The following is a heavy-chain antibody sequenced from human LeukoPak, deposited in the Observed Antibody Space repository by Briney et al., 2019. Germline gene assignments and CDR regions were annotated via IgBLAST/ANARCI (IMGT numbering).Heavy chain of an antibody. CDR1: GLTFSTYV. V-gene: IGHV3-9*01. CDR3: AKANRRHYTSGPDPDSLH. D-gene: IGHD6-19*01. J-gene: IGHJ4*02. CDR2: ISWNRGSI. Sequence: PGGSLRLSCAASGLTFSTYVTSWVRQPPGKGREWVSGISWNRGSIDYADSVKGRFTISRDNAKNSLYLQMNSLRVEDTAFYYCAKANRRHYTSGPDPDSLHWGQGALVTVSS.